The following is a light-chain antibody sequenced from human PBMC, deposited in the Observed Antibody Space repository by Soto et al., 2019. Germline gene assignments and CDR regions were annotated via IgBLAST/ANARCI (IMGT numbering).Light chain of an antibody. CDR1: SSNIGNNY. Sequence: QSVLTQPPSVSAAPGQKVTISCSGSSSNIGNNYVSWYQHLPGTAPKFLIYDNNKRPSGIPDRFSGSKSGTSATLGITGLQNGDEADYYCGTWDSSLSAVVFGGGTKLTVL. V-gene: IGLV1-51*01. CDR2: DNN. CDR3: GTWDSSLSAVV. J-gene: IGLJ2*01.